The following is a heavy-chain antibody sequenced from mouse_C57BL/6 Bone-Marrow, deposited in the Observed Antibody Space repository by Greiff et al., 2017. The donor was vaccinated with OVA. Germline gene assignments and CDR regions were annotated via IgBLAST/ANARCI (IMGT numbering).Heavy chain of an antibody. CDR3: ARWYYGSSFAY. CDR2: IDPEDGET. CDR1: GFNIKDYY. D-gene: IGHD1-1*01. V-gene: IGHV14-2*01. J-gene: IGHJ3*01. Sequence: EVQLQQSGAELVKPGASVKLSCTASGFNIKDYYMHWVKQRTEQGLEWIGRIDPEDGETKYAPKFPGKATITADTSSNTAYLQLSSLTSEDTAVYYCARWYYGSSFAYWGQGTLVTVSA.